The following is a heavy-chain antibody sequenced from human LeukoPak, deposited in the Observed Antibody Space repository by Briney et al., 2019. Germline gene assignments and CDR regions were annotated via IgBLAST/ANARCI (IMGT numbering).Heavy chain of an antibody. Sequence: PGGSLRLSCAASGFTFSSYTMNWVRQAPGKGLEWVSYISSSSSTVYYADSVKGRFTISRDNAKNSLHLQMNSLRVEDTAVYYCARDYYDTSGYYYLDYWGQGTLVTVSS. J-gene: IGHJ4*02. V-gene: IGHV3-48*01. CDR1: GFTFSSYT. CDR2: ISSSSSTV. CDR3: ARDYYDTSGYYYLDY. D-gene: IGHD3-22*01.